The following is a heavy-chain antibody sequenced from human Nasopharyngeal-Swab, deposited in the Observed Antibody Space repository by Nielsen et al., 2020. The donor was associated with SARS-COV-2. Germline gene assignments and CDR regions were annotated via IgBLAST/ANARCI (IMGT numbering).Heavy chain of an antibody. CDR1: GYTFTSYD. CDR2: MNPNSGNT. D-gene: IGHD2/OR15-2a*01. J-gene: IGHJ6*02. CDR3: ARGGLSHYYYGMDV. Sequence: SVKVSCKASGYTFTSYDINWVRQATGQGLEWMGWMNPNSGNTGHAQKFQGRVTMTRNTSISTAYMELSSLRSEDTAVYYCARGGLSHYYYGMDVWGQGTTVTVSS. V-gene: IGHV1-8*01.